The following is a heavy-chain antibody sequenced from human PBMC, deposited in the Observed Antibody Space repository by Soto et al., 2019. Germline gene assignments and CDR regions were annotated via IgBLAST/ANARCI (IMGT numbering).Heavy chain of an antibody. Sequence: VQLLESGGGLVQPGGSLRLSCAASGFTFSSYAMSWVRQAPGKGLEWVSAISGSGGSTYYADSVKGRFTISRDNSKNTLYLQMNSLRAEDTAVYYCAKDQGSGSYGHNWFDPWGQGTLVTVSS. D-gene: IGHD1-26*01. CDR2: ISGSGGST. J-gene: IGHJ5*02. CDR3: AKDQGSGSYGHNWFDP. CDR1: GFTFSSYA. V-gene: IGHV3-23*01.